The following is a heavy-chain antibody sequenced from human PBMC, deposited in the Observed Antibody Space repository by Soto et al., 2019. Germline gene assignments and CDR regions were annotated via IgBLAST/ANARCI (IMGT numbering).Heavy chain of an antibody. J-gene: IGHJ4*02. Sequence: SGPTLVNPTQTLTLTCTFSGFSLITSGVGVGWIRQPPGKALEWLALIYWNDDKRYSPSLKSRLTITKDTSKNQVVLTMTNMDPVDTATYYCAHILHYYGPGAHFDYWGQGTLVTVSS. D-gene: IGHD3-10*01. CDR1: GFSLITSGVG. CDR2: IYWNDDK. CDR3: AHILHYYGPGAHFDY. V-gene: IGHV2-5*01.